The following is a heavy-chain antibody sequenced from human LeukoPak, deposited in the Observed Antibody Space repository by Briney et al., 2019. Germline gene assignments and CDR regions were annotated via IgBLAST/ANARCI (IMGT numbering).Heavy chain of an antibody. D-gene: IGHD2-2*01. V-gene: IGHV3-7*01. CDR1: GFTFTNYW. J-gene: IGHJ4*02. CDR3: ATLPYCSSTSCYDY. CDR2: IKQDGSEK. Sequence: PGGSLRLSCAASGFTFTNYWMSWVRQAPGKGLEWVANIKQDGSEKYYVDSVKGRFTISRDNAKNSLYLQMSSLRAEDTALYYCATLPYCSSTSCYDYWGQGTPVTVSS.